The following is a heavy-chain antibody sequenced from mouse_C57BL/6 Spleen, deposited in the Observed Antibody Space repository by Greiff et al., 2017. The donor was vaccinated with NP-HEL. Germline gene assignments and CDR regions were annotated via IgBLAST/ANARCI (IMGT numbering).Heavy chain of an antibody. Sequence: QVQLKEPGAELVKPGASVKMSCKASGYTFTSYWITWVKQRPGQGLEWIGDFYPGSGSTNYNEKFKSKATLTVDTSSSTAYMQLSSLTSEDSAVYYCARSYYGSSYVYYAMDYWGQGTSVTVSS. J-gene: IGHJ4*01. CDR1: GYTFTSYW. V-gene: IGHV1-55*01. D-gene: IGHD1-1*01. CDR2: FYPGSGST. CDR3: ARSYYGSSYVYYAMDY.